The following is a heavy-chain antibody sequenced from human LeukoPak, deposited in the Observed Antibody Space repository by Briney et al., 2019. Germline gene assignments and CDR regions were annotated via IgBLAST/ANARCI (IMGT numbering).Heavy chain of an antibody. CDR2: ITAYNGNT. CDR1: GYTFITYG. CDR3: ARQALLDSSGYLDAFDI. J-gene: IGHJ3*02. Sequence: ASVKVSCKTSGYTFITYGISWVRQAPGQGLEWMGWITAYNGNTKYAQKLQDRVTMTTDTSTSTAYMELRSLRSDDTAVYYCARQALLDSSGYLDAFDIWGQGTMVTVSS. V-gene: IGHV1-18*01. D-gene: IGHD3-22*01.